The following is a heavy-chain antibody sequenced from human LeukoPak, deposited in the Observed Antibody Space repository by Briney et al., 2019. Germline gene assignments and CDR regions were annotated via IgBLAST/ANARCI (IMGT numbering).Heavy chain of an antibody. V-gene: IGHV1-69*05. CDR2: IIPIFGTA. Sequence: SVKVSCKASRGTFSSYAISWVRQAPGQGLEWMGRIIPIFGTANYAQKFQGRVTITTDESTSTAYMELSSLRSEDTAVYYCASGYSSSFDSDYWGQGTLVTVSS. J-gene: IGHJ4*02. CDR1: RGTFSSYA. D-gene: IGHD6-6*01. CDR3: ASGYSSSFDSDY.